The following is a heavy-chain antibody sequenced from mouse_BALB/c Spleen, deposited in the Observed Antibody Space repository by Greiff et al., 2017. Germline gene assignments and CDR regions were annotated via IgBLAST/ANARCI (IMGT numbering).Heavy chain of an antibody. CDR2: IYPGDGDT. D-gene: IGHD1-1*01. V-gene: IGHV1-80*01. J-gene: IGHJ3*01. CDR3: ARLYGSSYGGFAY. Sequence: QFQLQQSGAELVRPGSSVKISCKASGYAFRSYWMNWVKQRPGQGLEWIGQIYPGDGDTNYNGKFKGKATLTADKSSSTAYMQLSSLTSEDSAVYFCARLYGSSYGGFAYWGQGTLVTVSA. CDR1: GYAFRSYW.